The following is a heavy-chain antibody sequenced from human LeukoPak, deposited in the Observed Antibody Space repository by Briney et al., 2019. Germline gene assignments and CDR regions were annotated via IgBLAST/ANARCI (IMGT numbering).Heavy chain of an antibody. CDR1: GGSFSCYY. D-gene: IGHD2-15*01. CDR2: INHSGST. Sequence: PSETLSLTCAVYGGSFSCYYCSWIGQPPGKGLEWIGEINHSGSTNYNPSLKSRVTISVDTSKNQFSLKLSSVTAADTAVYYCARVAFPVAATPWPEYSGERALVTVSS. CDR3: ARVAFPVAATPWPEY. V-gene: IGHV4-34*01. J-gene: IGHJ4*02.